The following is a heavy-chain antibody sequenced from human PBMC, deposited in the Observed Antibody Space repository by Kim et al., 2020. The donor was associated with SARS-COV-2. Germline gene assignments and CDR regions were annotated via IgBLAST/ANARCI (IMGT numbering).Heavy chain of an antibody. CDR1: GGSFSGYY. V-gene: IGHV4-34*01. J-gene: IGHJ6*02. CDR3: ARGPGGMDV. CDR2: INHSGST. Sequence: SETLSLTCAVYGGSFSGYYWSWIRQPPGKGLEWIGEINHSGSTNYNPSLKSRVTISVDTSKNQFSLKLSSVTAADTAVYYCARGPGGMDVWGQGTTVTVS.